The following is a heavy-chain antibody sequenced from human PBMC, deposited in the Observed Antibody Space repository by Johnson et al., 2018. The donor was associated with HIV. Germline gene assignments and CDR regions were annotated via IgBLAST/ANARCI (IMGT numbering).Heavy chain of an antibody. CDR1: GFTFSSYG. D-gene: IGHD6-19*01. Sequence: QVQLVESGGGVVQPGRSLRLSCAASGFTFSSYGMHWVRQAPGKGLEWVAVIWYDGSNKYYADSVKGRFTISRDNSNNMVYLQMDSLRPEDTAVYYCVRDQGSGWPTNAFDIWGRGTRVTVSS. V-gene: IGHV3-30*19. CDR3: VRDQGSGWPTNAFDI. J-gene: IGHJ3*02. CDR2: IWYDGSNK.